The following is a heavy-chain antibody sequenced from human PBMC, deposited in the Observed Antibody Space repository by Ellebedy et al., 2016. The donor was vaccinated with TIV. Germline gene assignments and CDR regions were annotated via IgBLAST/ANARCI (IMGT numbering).Heavy chain of an antibody. CDR3: STLSDTGY. Sequence: GESLKISCAASGFTFNDYWMHWVRQAPGKGLVWVSRINSDGTYTSHADFVKGRFTISRDNAKNTLYLQMNSLKAEDTAMYYCSTLSDTGYWGHGTLVTVSS. J-gene: IGHJ4*01. CDR1: GFTFNDYW. V-gene: IGHV3-74*01. D-gene: IGHD2-21*02. CDR2: INSDGTYT.